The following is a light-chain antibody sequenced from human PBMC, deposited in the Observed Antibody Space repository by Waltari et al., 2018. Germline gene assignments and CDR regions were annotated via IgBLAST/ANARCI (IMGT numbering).Light chain of an antibody. Sequence: QSALTQPPSASGSPGQSVTISCTGTSGDIGAYNSVSWYQQHPGRAPKLMIYEVTKRPSGVPDRFPGSRSGNTASLTVSGLQTEDEADYFCSSYADSNVLFGGGTKLTVL. J-gene: IGLJ2*01. V-gene: IGLV2-8*01. CDR1: SGDIGAYNS. CDR3: SSYADSNVL. CDR2: EVT.